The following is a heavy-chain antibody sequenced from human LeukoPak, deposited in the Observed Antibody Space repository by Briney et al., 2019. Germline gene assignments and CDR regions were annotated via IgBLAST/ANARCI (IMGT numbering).Heavy chain of an antibody. D-gene: IGHD1-1*01. J-gene: IGHJ6*02. Sequence: GASVTVSFTASGYIFTDYYVHWMRQAPGQGVEWMGWIDPNSGGTHHAPNFQGRATITRDTSSSTVYMDLSRLRSADTAIYYCARSRTPFYYYGMHVWGLGTPVTVSS. CDR3: ARSRTPFYYYGMHV. V-gene: IGHV1-2*02. CDR1: GYIFTDYY. CDR2: IDPNSGGT.